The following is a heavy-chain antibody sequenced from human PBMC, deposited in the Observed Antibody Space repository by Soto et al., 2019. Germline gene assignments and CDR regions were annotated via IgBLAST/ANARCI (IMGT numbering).Heavy chain of an antibody. Sequence: EVQLVESGGGLVKPGGSLRLSCAASGFTFSSYSMNWVRQAPGKGLEWVSSISSSSSYIYYADSVKGRFTISRDNAKNSLYLQMNSLRAEDTAVYYCARESFRGSTIGWYYYYYYMDVWGKGTTVTVSS. CDR1: GFTFSSYS. D-gene: IGHD3-16*01. CDR3: ARESFRGSTIGWYYYYYYMDV. CDR2: ISSSSSYI. J-gene: IGHJ6*03. V-gene: IGHV3-21*01.